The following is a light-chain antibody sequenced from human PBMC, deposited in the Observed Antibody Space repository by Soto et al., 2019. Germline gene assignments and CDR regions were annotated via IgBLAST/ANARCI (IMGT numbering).Light chain of an antibody. Sequence: EIVLTQSPATLSLSPGERATLSCGASQSVSSSYLAWYQQKPGLAPRLLIYDASTRATGIPDRFSCSGSGTDFTLTISRLEPEDFAVYYCQQYGSSSWTFGQGTKVEIK. CDR2: DAS. CDR3: QQYGSSSWT. J-gene: IGKJ1*01. CDR1: QSVSSSY. V-gene: IGKV3D-20*01.